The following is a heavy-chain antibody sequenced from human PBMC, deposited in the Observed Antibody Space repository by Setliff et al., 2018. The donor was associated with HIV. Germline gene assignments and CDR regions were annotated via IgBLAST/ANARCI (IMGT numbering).Heavy chain of an antibody. CDR1: GGSINNDIYF. J-gene: IGHJ4*02. D-gene: IGHD6-6*01. CDR2: IYYGGST. Sequence: PSETLSLTCTVSGGSINNDIYFWSWIRQYPGKGLEWIGYIYYGGSTYYNPSLKSRITISVDTSKNQFSLRLSSVTAADTAVYYCARSGSSSPYYFDYWAQGTLVTVSS. CDR3: ARSGSSSPYYFDY. V-gene: IGHV4-31*03.